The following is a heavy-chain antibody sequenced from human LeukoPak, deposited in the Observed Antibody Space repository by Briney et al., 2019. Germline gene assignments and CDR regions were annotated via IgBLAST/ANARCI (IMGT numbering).Heavy chain of an antibody. V-gene: IGHV4-59*01. CDR2: IYYSGST. J-gene: IGHJ5*02. D-gene: IGHD2-2*01. Sequence: PSETLSLTCTVSGGSISNYYWSWIRQPPGKGLEWIGYIYYSGSTNYNPSLKSRVTISVDTSKNQFSLKLSSVTAADTAVYYCARGQDIVVVPAAASWFDPWGQGTLVTVSS. CDR1: GGSISNYY. CDR3: ARGQDIVVVPAAASWFDP.